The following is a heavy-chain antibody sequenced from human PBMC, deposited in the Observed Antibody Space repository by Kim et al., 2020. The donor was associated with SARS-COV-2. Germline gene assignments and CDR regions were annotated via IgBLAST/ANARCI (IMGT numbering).Heavy chain of an antibody. CDR2: N. V-gene: IGHV6-1*01. Sequence: NDYAVSVKSRITINPDTSKNQFSLQLNSVTPEDTAVYYCATSIHEWAFDYWGQGTLVTVSS. J-gene: IGHJ4*02. CDR3: ATSIHEWAFDY. D-gene: IGHD1-26*01.